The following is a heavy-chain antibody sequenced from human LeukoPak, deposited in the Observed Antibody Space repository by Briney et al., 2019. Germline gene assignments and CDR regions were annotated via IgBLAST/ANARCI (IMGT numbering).Heavy chain of an antibody. V-gene: IGHV4-39*01. Sequence: KASETLSLTCTVAGGSISSSSYCWGWLRQPPGKGLEGIGSIYYSGSTYYNPSLKSRFTISVDTSKNQFSLKLSSVTAADTAVYYCARSGSYSGYDYYAFDYWGQGTLVTVSS. CDR3: ARSGSYSGYDYYAFDY. CDR2: IYYSGST. CDR1: GGSISSSSYC. J-gene: IGHJ4*02. D-gene: IGHD5-12*01.